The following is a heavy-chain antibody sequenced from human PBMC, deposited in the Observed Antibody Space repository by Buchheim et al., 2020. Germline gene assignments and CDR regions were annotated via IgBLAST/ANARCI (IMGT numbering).Heavy chain of an antibody. CDR3: ARDCTNGVCYTDGMDV. V-gene: IGHV4-31*03. CDR2: IYYSGST. CDR1: GGPISSGGYY. Sequence: QVQLQESGPGLVKPSQTLSLTCTVSGGPISSGGYYWSWIRQHPGQGLEWIGYIYYSGSTYYNPSLKSRVTISVDTPKNQSSLRLSSVTAADTAVYYCARDCTNGVCYTDGMDVWGQGTT. J-gene: IGHJ6*02. D-gene: IGHD2-8*01.